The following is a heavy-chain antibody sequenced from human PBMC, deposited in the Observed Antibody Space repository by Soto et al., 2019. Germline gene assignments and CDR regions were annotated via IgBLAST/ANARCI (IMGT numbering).Heavy chain of an antibody. CDR3: ARDRGAYGMDV. Sequence: QVQLVQSGAEVKKPGASVKVSCKASGYTFTSYGISWVRQAPGQGLEWMGWISAYNVNTNYAQKLQGRDTMTTDTPKSTAYMELRSLRSDDTAVYYCARDRGAYGMDVWGQGSTISVSS. CDR1: GYTFTSYG. J-gene: IGHJ6*02. CDR2: ISAYNVNT. V-gene: IGHV1-18*01.